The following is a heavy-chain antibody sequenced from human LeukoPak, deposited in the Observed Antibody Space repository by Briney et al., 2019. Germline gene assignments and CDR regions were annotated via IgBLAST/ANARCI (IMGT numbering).Heavy chain of an antibody. V-gene: IGHV3-23*01. CDR3: ASSYYYDSSGY. J-gene: IGHJ4*02. Sequence: GGSLRLSCAASGFTFSSYAMSWVRQAPGKGLEWVSASSGSGGSTYYADSVKGRFTISRDNSKNTLYLQMNSLRAEDTAVYYCASSYYYDSSGYWGQGTLVTVSS. CDR2: SSGSGGST. D-gene: IGHD3-22*01. CDR1: GFTFSSYA.